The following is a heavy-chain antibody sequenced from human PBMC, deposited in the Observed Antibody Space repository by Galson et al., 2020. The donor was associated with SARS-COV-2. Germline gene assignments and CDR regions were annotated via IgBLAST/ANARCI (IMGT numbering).Heavy chain of an antibody. D-gene: IGHD6-13*01. CDR2: ISYDGSNK. CDR1: GFTFSSYG. V-gene: IGHV3-30*18. CDR3: AKGHSSSWYELDY. J-gene: IGHJ4*02. Sequence: QLGESLKISCAASGFTFSSYGMHWVRQAPGKGLEWVAVISYDGSNKYYADSVKGRFTISRDNSKNTLYLQMNSLRAEDTAVYYCAKGHSSSWYELDYWGQGTLVTVSS.